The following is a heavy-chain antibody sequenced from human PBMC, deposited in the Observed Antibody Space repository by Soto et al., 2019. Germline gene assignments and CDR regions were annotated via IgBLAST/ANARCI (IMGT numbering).Heavy chain of an antibody. Sequence: QVQLVESGGGVVQPGGSLRLSCAPSGFIFSSYGMHWVRQAPGKGLEWVAVIRYDGSKTYYEDSVKGRFTISRDNSKNTLYLQMNSLRAEDTAVYYCARVKQGRGGCDSPFDYWGQGTLVTVAS. CDR1: GFIFSSYG. CDR2: IRYDGSKT. V-gene: IGHV3-33*01. D-gene: IGHD2-21*01. J-gene: IGHJ4*02. CDR3: ARVKQGRGGCDSPFDY.